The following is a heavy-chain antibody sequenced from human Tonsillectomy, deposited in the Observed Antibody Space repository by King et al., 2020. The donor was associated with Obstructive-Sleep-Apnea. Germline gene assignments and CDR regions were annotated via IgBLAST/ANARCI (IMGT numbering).Heavy chain of an antibody. Sequence: VQLVESGGGLVQPGRSLRLSCTASDFTFGDYAFSWFRQAPGKGLGWVGFIRSEFYGGATDYAASVKGRLTISRDDSKSIAYLQMNSLKTEDTAVYYCTSYCSGGSCTVFYYYAMDVWGQGTTVTVSS. V-gene: IGHV3-49*03. D-gene: IGHD2-15*01. CDR1: DFTFGDYA. J-gene: IGHJ6*02. CDR2: IRSEFYGGAT. CDR3: TSYCSGGSCTVFYYYAMDV.